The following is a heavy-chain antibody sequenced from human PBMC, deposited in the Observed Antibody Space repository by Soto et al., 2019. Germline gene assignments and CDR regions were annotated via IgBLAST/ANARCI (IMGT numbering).Heavy chain of an antibody. CDR2: INHSGST. J-gene: IGHJ4*02. Sequence: LSLTCAVYGGSFSGYYWSWIRQPPGKGLEWIGEINHSGSTNYNPSLKSRVTISVDTSKNQFSLKLSSVTAADTAVYYCQAAGHDFDYWGQGTLVTVYS. V-gene: IGHV4-34*01. CDR1: GGSFSGYY. CDR3: QAAGHDFDY. D-gene: IGHD6-13*01.